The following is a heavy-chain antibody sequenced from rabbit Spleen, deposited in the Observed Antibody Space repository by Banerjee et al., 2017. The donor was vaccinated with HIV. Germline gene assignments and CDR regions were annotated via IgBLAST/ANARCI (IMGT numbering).Heavy chain of an antibody. CDR1: GFSFSDGYW. D-gene: IGHD1-1*01. CDR3: ARNYVNVFDP. CDR2: IYAGSSAYT. V-gene: IGHV1S45*01. J-gene: IGHJ2*01. Sequence: QEQLVESGGGLVQPEGSLTLTCTASGFSFSDGYWMCWVRQAPGKGPEWIACIYAGSSAYTNCASWAKGRFTISKTSSTTVTLQMTSLTAADTATYFCARNYVNVFDPWGPGTLVTVS.